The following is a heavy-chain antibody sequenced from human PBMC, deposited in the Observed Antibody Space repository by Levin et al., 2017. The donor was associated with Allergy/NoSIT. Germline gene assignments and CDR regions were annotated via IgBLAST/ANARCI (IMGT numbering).Heavy chain of an antibody. CDR2: IYYSGST. Sequence: NASETLSLTCTVSGGSISSYYWSWIRQPPGKGLEWIGYIYYSGSTNYNPSLKSRVTISVDTSKNQFSLKLSSVTAADTAVYYCARDSLPYCGGDCYPEDYYGMDVWGQGTTVTVSS. J-gene: IGHJ6*02. CDR1: GGSISSYY. D-gene: IGHD2-21*02. V-gene: IGHV4-59*01. CDR3: ARDSLPYCGGDCYPEDYYGMDV.